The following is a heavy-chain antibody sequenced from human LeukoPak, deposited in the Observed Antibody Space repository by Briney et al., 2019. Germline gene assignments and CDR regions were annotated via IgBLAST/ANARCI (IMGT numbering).Heavy chain of an antibody. CDR2: INHSGST. D-gene: IGHD3-3*01. Sequence: SETLSLTCAVYGGSFSGYYWSWIRQPPGKGLEWIGEINHSGSTNYNPSLKSRVTISVDTSKNQFSLKLSSVTAADTAVYYCARGYDFWSGYYRQNWFDPWGQGTLVSVSS. V-gene: IGHV4-34*01. J-gene: IGHJ5*02. CDR1: GGSFSGYY. CDR3: ARGYDFWSGYYRQNWFDP.